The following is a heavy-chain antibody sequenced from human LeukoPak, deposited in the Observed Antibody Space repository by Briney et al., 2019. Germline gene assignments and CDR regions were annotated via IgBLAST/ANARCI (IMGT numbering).Heavy chain of an antibody. CDR2: INHSGST. CDR3: ARVGQQLDYYYMDV. V-gene: IGHV4-34*01. D-gene: IGHD6-13*01. CDR1: GGSFSGYY. Sequence: SETLSLTCAVYGGSFSGYYWSWIRQPPGKGLEWIGEINHSGSTNYNPSLKSRVTISVDTSKNQFSLKLSSVTAADTAVYYCARVGQQLDYYYMDVWGKGTTVTVSS. J-gene: IGHJ6*03.